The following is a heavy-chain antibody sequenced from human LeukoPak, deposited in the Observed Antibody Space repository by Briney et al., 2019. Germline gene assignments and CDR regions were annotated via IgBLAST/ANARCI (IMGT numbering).Heavy chain of an antibody. Sequence: PSETLSLTCAVYGGSFSGYYWSWIRQPPGKGLEWIGEISRSGSTNYNPSLKSRVTISVDTSKNQFSLKLSSVTAADTAVYYCARGRYDFWSGYQTRGWFDPWGQGTLVTVSS. V-gene: IGHV4-34*01. CDR1: GGSFSGYY. CDR3: ARGRYDFWSGYQTRGWFDP. D-gene: IGHD3-3*01. CDR2: ISRSGST. J-gene: IGHJ5*02.